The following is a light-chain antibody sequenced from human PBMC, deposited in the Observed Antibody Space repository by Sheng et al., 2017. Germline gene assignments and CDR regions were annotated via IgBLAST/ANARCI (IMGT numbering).Light chain of an antibody. Sequence: DIVMTQSSRSLSVIPGEPASISCRSSQSLLYSNGYSYVDWYLQKPGQSPQLLIYLDSNRASGVPDRFSGSGSGTDFTLKISRVEAEDVGTYYCMQTLQMPLTFGGGTKVVI. CDR3: MQTLQMPLT. CDR2: LDS. CDR1: QSLLYSNGYSY. J-gene: IGKJ4*01. V-gene: IGKV2-28*01.